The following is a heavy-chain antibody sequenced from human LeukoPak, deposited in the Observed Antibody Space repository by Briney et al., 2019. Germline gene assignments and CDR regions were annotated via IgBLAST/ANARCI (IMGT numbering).Heavy chain of an antibody. V-gene: IGHV2-5*01. CDR3: AHNHRGYSYVYFDY. D-gene: IGHD5-18*01. CDR1: GFSLSTSGVG. J-gene: IGHJ4*02. Sequence: SGPTLVNPTQTLTLTCTFSGFSLSTSGVGVGWIRQPPGKALEWLALIYWNDDKRYSPSLKGRLTITKDTSKNQVVLTMTNMDPVDTATYYCAHNHRGYSYVYFDYWGQGTLVTVSS. CDR2: IYWNDDK.